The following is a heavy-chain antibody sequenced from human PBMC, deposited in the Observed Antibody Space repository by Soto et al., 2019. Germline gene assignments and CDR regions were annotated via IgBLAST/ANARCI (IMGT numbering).Heavy chain of an antibody. J-gene: IGHJ4*02. CDR3: ARGSYYYDSSGYYHY. Sequence: SETLSLTCTVSGGSISSGDYYWSWIRQPPGKGLGWIGSIYYSGSTYYNPSLKSRVTISVDTSKNQFSLKLSSVTAADTAVYYCARGSYYYDSSGYYHYRGQGTLVTVSS. CDR1: GGSISSGDYY. V-gene: IGHV4-30-4*01. D-gene: IGHD3-22*01. CDR2: IYYSGST.